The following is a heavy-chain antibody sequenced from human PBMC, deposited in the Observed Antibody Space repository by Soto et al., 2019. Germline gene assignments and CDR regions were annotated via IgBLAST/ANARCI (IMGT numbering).Heavy chain of an antibody. V-gene: IGHV3-23*01. CDR3: SKRPTSTRFRNPIDI. CDR2: ISSSGGNT. CDR1: GFTFSTYA. D-gene: IGHD6-6*01. Sequence: GGSLRLSCAASGFTFSTYAMSWVRQAPGKGLEWVSTISSSGGNTYYTDSVKGRFTISRDNSKNTLYLQMNSLRAEDTAIYYCSKRPTSTRFRNPIDIWGQGTMGTVSS. J-gene: IGHJ3*02.